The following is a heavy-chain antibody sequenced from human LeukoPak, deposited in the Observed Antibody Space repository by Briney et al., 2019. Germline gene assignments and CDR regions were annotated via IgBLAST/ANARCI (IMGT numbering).Heavy chain of an antibody. D-gene: IGHD1-26*01. V-gene: IGHV3-23*01. CDR2: VNVDGGNT. Sequence: GGSLRLSCAASGFTFDNYRMSWVRQAPGKGLGWVSTVNVDGGNTYYADSVKGRFTISRDNSKSTLILQMNSLRVEDTALYYCTKRVKYGGTWDHFADWGQGTLVTVSS. CDR1: GFTFDNYR. CDR3: TKRVKYGGTWDHFAD. J-gene: IGHJ4*02.